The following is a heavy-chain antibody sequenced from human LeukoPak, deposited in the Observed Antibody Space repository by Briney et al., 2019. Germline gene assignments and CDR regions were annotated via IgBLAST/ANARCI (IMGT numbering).Heavy chain of an antibody. CDR1: GGSFSGYY. Sequence: PSETLSLTCAVYGGSFSGYYWSWIRQPPGKGLEWIGEINHSGSTNYNPSLESRVTISVDTSKNQFSLKLSSVTAADTAVYHCARGGLRFLDPWGQGTLVTVSS. J-gene: IGHJ5*02. V-gene: IGHV4-34*01. D-gene: IGHD3-3*01. CDR3: ARGGLRFLDP. CDR2: INHSGST.